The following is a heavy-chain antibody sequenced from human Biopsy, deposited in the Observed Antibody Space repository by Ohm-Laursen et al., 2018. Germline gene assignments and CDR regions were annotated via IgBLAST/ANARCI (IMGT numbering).Heavy chain of an antibody. CDR2: ISKGGDT. CDR1: GGSITDDY. CDR3: ARLYRLDDYWNDDPPDAFDV. Sequence: PSETLSLTCTVSGGSITDDYWSWIRQSPGKGLEWIGFISKGGDTTYNPSLRGRVAISVDTSKNQFSLKLSSVTAADTAIFFCARLYRLDDYWNDDPPDAFDVWGQETRVTVSS. V-gene: IGHV4-59*01. D-gene: IGHD1-1*01. J-gene: IGHJ3*01.